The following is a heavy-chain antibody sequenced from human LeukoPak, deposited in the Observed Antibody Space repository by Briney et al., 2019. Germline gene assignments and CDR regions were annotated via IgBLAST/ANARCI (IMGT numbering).Heavy chain of an antibody. D-gene: IGHD4-17*01. Sequence: GGSLGLSCAASGYTFSSYWMSWVRQAPGRGLEWVSAISGSGGSTYYADSVKGRFTISRDNSKNTLYLQMNSLRAEDTAVYYCAKESDYTYYYGMDVWGQGTTVTVSS. CDR3: AKESDYTYYYGMDV. V-gene: IGHV3-23*01. J-gene: IGHJ6*02. CDR2: ISGSGGST. CDR1: GYTFSSYW.